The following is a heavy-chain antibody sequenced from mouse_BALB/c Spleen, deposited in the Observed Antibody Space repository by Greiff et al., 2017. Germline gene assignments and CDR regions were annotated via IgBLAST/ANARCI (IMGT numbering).Heavy chain of an antibody. V-gene: IGHV1-39*01. D-gene: IGHD1-1*01. CDR1: GYSFTDYI. J-gene: IGHJ4*01. CDR2: INPYYGST. Sequence: EVQLQQTGPELVKPGASVKISCKASGYSFTDYIMLWVKQSHGKSLEWIGNINPYYGSTSYNLKFKGKATLTVDKSSSTAYMQLNSLTSEDSAVYYCARSRPYYGSSPYAMDYWGQGTSVTVSS. CDR3: ARSRPYYGSSPYAMDY.